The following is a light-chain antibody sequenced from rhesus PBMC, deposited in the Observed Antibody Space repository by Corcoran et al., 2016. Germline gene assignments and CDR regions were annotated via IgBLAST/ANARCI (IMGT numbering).Light chain of an antibody. J-gene: IGKJ4*01. CDR2: KAF. V-gene: IGKV1-74*01. CDR3: QHGYGTPLT. Sequence: DIQMTQSPSSLSASVGDRVTITCRASENVDNYLNWYQQKPGKAPNLLIYKAFTLQSVVPSRFSGSGSGTDYTFPLSCLKPEDVATYYCQHGYGTPLTFGGGTKVEIK. CDR1: ENVDNY.